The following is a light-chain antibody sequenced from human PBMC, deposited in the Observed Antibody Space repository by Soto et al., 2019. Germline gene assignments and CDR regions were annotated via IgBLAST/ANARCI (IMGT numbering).Light chain of an antibody. CDR3: QQYGSSPTT. V-gene: IGKV3-20*01. Sequence: EVVMTQSPATLSVSPGERATLSCRASQSVSSNLAWYQQKPGQAPRLLIYGASTRATGIPDRFSGSGSGTDFTLTISRLEPEDFAAYYCQQYGSSPTTFGQGTKVDI. J-gene: IGKJ1*01. CDR2: GAS. CDR1: QSVSSN.